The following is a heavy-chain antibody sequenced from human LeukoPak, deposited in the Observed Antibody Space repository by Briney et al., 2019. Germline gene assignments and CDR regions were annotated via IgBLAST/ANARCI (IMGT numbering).Heavy chain of an antibody. D-gene: IGHD4-17*01. V-gene: IGHV3-21*01. CDR1: GFTFSSYS. J-gene: IGHJ4*02. CDR3: ARVSDYGDYGGGFGFDY. Sequence: GGSLRLSCAASGFTFSSYSMNWVRQAPGKGLEWVSSISSSSSYIYYAGSVKGRFTISRDNAKNSLYLQMNSLRAEDTAVYYCARVSDYGDYGGGFGFDYWGQGTLVTVSS. CDR2: ISSSSSYI.